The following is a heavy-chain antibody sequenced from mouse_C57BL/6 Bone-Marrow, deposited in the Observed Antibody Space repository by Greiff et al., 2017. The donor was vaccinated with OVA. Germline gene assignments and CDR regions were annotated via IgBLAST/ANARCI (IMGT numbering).Heavy chain of an antibody. Sequence: EVQGVESGGDLVKPGGSLKLSCAASGFTFSSYGMSWVRQTPDKRLEWVATISSGGSYTYYTDSVKGRFTISRDNAKNTLYMQMSSLKTEDTAVEYSARQLVPEDWYFDVWGTGTTVTVS. V-gene: IGHV5-6*01. CDR3: ARQLVPEDWYFDV. CDR2: ISSGGSYT. CDR1: GFTFSSYG. J-gene: IGHJ1*03. D-gene: IGHD5-1*01.